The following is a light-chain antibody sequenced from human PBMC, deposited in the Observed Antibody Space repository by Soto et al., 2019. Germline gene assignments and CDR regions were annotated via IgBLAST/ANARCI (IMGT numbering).Light chain of an antibody. V-gene: IGLV2-14*03. J-gene: IGLJ1*01. CDR3: SSYTSSSTLFV. CDR2: DVS. Sequence: QSVLTQPASVTGSPGQSITVSYAGTSSDVGGYNSVSWYQQHPGKAPKLMIYDVSNRPSGVSNRFSGSKSGNTASLTISGLQAEDEADYYCSSYTSSSTLFVFGPGTKVPVL. CDR1: SSDVGGYNS.